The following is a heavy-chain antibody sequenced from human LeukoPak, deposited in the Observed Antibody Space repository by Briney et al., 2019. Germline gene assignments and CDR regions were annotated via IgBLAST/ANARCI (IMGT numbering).Heavy chain of an antibody. CDR1: GFTFSSYA. V-gene: IGHV3-7*03. CDR3: ARGGGLDV. J-gene: IGHJ6*02. Sequence: PGGSLRLSCAAYGFTFSSYAMSWARQAPGKGLEWVASINHNGNVNYYVDSVKGRFTISRDNAKNSLYLQMSNLRAEDTAVYFCARGGGLDVWGQGATVTVSS. D-gene: IGHD3-16*01. CDR2: INHNGNVN.